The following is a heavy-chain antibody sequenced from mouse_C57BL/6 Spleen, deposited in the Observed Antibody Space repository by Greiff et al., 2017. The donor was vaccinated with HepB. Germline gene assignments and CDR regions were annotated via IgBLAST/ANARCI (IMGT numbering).Heavy chain of an antibody. J-gene: IGHJ3*01. CDR3: ARDDYDYDDWFAY. V-gene: IGHV3-6*01. Sequence: EVKLEESGPGLVKPSQSLSLTCSVTGYSITSGYYWNWIRQFPGNKLEWMGYISYDGSNNYNPSLKNRISITRDTSKNQFFLKLNSVTTEDTATYYCARDDYDYDDWFAYWGQGTLVTVSA. D-gene: IGHD2-4*01. CDR1: GYSITSGYY. CDR2: ISYDGSN.